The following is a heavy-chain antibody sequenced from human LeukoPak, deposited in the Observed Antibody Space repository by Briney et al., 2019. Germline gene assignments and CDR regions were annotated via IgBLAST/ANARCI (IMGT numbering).Heavy chain of an antibody. Sequence: RPGGSLRLSCAASGFTVSSNYMSWVRQAPGKGLEWVSVIYSGGSTYYADSVKGRFTISRDNSKNTLYLQMNSLRAEDTAVYYCARGLKGRSSWFDPWGQGTLVTVSS. V-gene: IGHV3-53*01. CDR1: GFTVSSNY. CDR3: ARGLKGRSSWFDP. CDR2: IYSGGST. J-gene: IGHJ5*02.